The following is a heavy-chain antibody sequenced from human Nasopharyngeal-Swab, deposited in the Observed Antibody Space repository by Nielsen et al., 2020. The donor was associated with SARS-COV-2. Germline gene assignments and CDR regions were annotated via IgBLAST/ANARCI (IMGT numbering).Heavy chain of an antibody. V-gene: IGHV3-74*01. Sequence: GGPLRLSCVAPGFTFGNYRLHWVRQAPGKGLVWVPRTDEYGTTINYADSVKGRFPISRDNAKNTLYLQMNRLRADDTAMYNCASDLSGRDDFWGQETLVTVAS. J-gene: IGHJ4*02. D-gene: IGHD6-19*01. CDR1: GFTFGNYR. CDR2: TDEYGTTI. CDR3: ASDLSGRDDF.